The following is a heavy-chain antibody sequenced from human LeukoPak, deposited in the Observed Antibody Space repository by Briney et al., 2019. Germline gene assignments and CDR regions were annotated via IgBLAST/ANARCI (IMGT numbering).Heavy chain of an antibody. CDR3: ARHRSAGISHAFDY. J-gene: IGHJ4*02. Sequence: SETLSLTCAVTGGSISSSDYWWNWLRQPPGKGLEWIGNIYYSGSTYYSPSLKTRVTMSIDTSTNQFSLSLTSVNAADTAVYYCARHRSAGISHAFDYWGQGILVTVSS. CDR2: IYYSGST. D-gene: IGHD1-14*01. CDR1: GGSISSSDYW. V-gene: IGHV4-39*01.